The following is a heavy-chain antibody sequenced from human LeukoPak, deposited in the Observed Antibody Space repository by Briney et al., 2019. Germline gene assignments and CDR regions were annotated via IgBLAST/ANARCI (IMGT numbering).Heavy chain of an antibody. J-gene: IGHJ3*02. Sequence: ASVKDSCKASGYTFTDYYMHWLRPAPGQGLEWMGWINPNSGGTNYAQKFQGRVTMTRDTPISTAYMELSRLRSDDTAVYYCARTYARGAPNAFDIWGQGTMVTVSS. D-gene: IGHD1-26*01. CDR1: GYTFTDYY. CDR2: INPNSGGT. V-gene: IGHV1-2*02. CDR3: ARTYARGAPNAFDI.